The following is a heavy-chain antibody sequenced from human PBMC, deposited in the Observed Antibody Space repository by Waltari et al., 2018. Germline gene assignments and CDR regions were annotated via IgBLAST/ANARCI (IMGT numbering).Heavy chain of an antibody. V-gene: IGHV4-61*02. CDR1: GGSISSGSYYW. D-gene: IGHD6-13*01. J-gene: IGHJ6*03. CDR2: IYPGDSDT. CDR3: ARHSASLIAAAGIDYYYYMDV. Sequence: QVQLQESGPGLVKPSQTLSLTCTVSGGSISSGSYYWSWIRQPAGKGLEWMGIIYPGDSDTRYSPSFQGQVTISADKSISTAYLQWSSLKASDTAMYYCARHSASLIAAAGIDYYYYMDVWGKGTTVTVSS.